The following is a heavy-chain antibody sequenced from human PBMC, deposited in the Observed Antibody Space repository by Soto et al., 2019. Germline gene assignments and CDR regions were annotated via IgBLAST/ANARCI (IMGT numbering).Heavy chain of an antibody. CDR2: ISGSGGST. V-gene: IGHV3-23*01. CDR3: AKDLYGDSHFDL. J-gene: IGHJ2*01. CDR1: GFTFSSYA. Sequence: GGSLRLSCAASGFTFSSYAMSWVRQAPGKGLEWVSAISGSGGSTYYADSVKGRFTISRGNSKNTLYLQMNSLRAEDTAVYYCAKDLYGDSHFDLWGRGTLVTVSS. D-gene: IGHD4-17*01.